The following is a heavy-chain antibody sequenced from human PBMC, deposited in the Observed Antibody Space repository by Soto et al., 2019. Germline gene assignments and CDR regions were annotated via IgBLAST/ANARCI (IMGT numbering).Heavy chain of an antibody. V-gene: IGHV1-2*04. D-gene: IGHD6-13*01. J-gene: IGHJ6*02. CDR3: ARAPYSSRGSRMDV. CDR1: GYTFTGYY. CDR2: INPNSGGT. Sequence: QVQLVKSGAEVKKPGASVKVSCKASGYTFTGYYMHWVRQAPGQGLEWMGWINPNSGGTNYAQKFQGWVNMTRETSISTAYMELSRLRSDDTAVYYFARAPYSSRGSRMDVWGQGTTVTVSS.